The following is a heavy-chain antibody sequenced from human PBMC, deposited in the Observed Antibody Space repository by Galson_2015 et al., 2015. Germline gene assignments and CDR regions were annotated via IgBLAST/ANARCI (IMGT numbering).Heavy chain of an antibody. CDR3: ARGGLKPVAGFFDI. J-gene: IGHJ4*02. D-gene: IGHD6-19*01. V-gene: IGHV4-31*03. Sequence: TLSLTCTVSGGSINSGAYYWTWIRQHPGQGLEWIGHVYKSGSTYYNPSLKSRVSLSVDTSKNQFSLNLSSVTAADTAVYSCARGGLKPVAGFFDIWGQGTLVTVSS. CDR2: VYKSGST. CDR1: GGSINSGAYY.